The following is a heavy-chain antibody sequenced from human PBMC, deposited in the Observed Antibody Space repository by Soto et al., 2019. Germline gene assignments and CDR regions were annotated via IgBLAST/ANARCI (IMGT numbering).Heavy chain of an antibody. J-gene: IGHJ3*01. V-gene: IGHV3-33*08. CDR3: AKSMKDTVVVPSATALIGAFDL. Sequence: GGSLRLSCSASGFTFRNYAMHWVRQTPGKGLEWLAVIWDDGTKRFYDDSVEGRFIISRDNSKRMLYLQINGLRDEDTATYFCAKSMKDTVVVPSATALIGAFDLWGQGTMVTVSS. D-gene: IGHD2-15*01. CDR1: GFTFRNYA. CDR2: IWDDGTKR.